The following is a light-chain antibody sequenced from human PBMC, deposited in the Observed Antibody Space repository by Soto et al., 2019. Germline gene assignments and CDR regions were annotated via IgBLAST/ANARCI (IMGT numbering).Light chain of an antibody. CDR3: QQTFSNPPWT. V-gene: IGKV1-39*01. Sequence: DIQMTQSPSSLSASVGDRVTITCRASQSINSYVNWYQQKPGKAPKLLIYAASSLQSGVPSRFSGSESGTDITLTISSLQPEDFATYYCQQTFSNPPWTFGQGTKVEIK. CDR2: AAS. CDR1: QSINSY. J-gene: IGKJ1*01.